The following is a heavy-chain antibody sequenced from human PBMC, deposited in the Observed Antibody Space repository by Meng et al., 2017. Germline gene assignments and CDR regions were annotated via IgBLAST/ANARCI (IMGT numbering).Heavy chain of an antibody. Sequence: GESMKISCAASGFTFSSYSMNWVRQAPGKGLEWVSSISSSSSYIYYADSVKGRFTISRDNAKNSLYQQMNSLRAEDTAVYYCARDCRGSSTSCPSDYWGQGTLVTVSS. D-gene: IGHD2-2*01. CDR1: GFTFSSYS. V-gene: IGHV3-21*01. CDR3: ARDCRGSSTSCPSDY. J-gene: IGHJ4*02. CDR2: ISSSSSYI.